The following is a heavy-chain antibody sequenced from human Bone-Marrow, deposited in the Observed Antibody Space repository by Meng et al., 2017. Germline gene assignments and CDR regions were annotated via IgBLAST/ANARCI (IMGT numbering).Heavy chain of an antibody. V-gene: IGHV1-3*01. J-gene: IGHJ4*02. D-gene: IGHD6-19*01. CDR3: ARDSVAGLTNYYFDY. Sequence: QVQLVQSGAEVKKPGASVRVSCKASGYTFTTYLIYWVRQAPGQRLEWMGWINAGNGNTIYSQNFQGRVIITRDTSATTAYMELSGLRAEDTAVYYCARDSVAGLTNYYFDYWGQGTLVTVS. CDR1: GYTFTTYL. CDR2: INAGNGNT.